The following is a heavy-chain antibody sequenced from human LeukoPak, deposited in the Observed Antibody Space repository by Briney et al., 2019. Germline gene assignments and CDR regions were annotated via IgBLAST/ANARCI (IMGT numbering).Heavy chain of an antibody. Sequence: GGSLRLSCSASAFRVSDYWMNWVRPAPGKGLEWVASINQGGSEKHYVDSLRGRFTISRANAKNSLYLKMSSLRVVVTAVYYCARDGVGAGLYFDSWGQETVVTVSS. J-gene: IGHJ4*02. CDR3: ARDGVGAGLYFDS. CDR1: AFRVSDYW. V-gene: IGHV3-7*03. D-gene: IGHD1-26*01. CDR2: INQGGSEK.